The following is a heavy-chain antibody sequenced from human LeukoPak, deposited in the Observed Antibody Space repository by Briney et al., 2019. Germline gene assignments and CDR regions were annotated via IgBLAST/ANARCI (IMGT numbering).Heavy chain of an antibody. J-gene: IGHJ4*02. CDR3: ARDFVNYFDY. V-gene: IGHV3-30*03. CDR2: ISYDGSNK. CDR1: GFTFSSYG. Sequence: GGSLRLSCAASGFTFSSYGMHWVRQAPGKGLEWVAVISYDGSNKYYADTVKGRFTISRDNSKNTLYLQMNSLRAEDTAVYYCARDFVNYFDYWGQGTLVTVSS.